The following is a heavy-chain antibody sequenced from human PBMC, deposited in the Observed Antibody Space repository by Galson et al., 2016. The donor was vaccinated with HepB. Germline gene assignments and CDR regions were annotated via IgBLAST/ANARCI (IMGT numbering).Heavy chain of an antibody. Sequence: SLRLSCAGSGFSFSTYDMHWVRQATGKGLEWASAIGSDGGTYHSGSVKGRFTISRDNAKNSLYLQMDSLRDGDTAVYYCARIFYDRLTRDYYGMDVWGQGTTVTVSS. D-gene: IGHD3-9*01. V-gene: IGHV3-13*04. CDR3: ARIFYDRLTRDYYGMDV. J-gene: IGHJ6*02. CDR2: IGSDGGT. CDR1: GFSFSTYD.